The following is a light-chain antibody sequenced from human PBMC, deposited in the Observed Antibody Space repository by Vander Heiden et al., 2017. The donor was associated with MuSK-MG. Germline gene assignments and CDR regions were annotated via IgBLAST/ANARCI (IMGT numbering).Light chain of an antibody. CDR3: HVWASSSDQSGV. J-gene: IGLJ2*01. CDR1: NIGSKS. Sequence: SYVLTQPPSVSVAPGKTARITCGGNNIGSKSVHWYQQKPGQDPVRVIEYESDRPSGIHDRFSCDNSWNKENLIIRRGEAGDEADESWHVWASSSDQSGVFGGGTKLTVL. V-gene: IGLV3-21*04. CDR2: YES.